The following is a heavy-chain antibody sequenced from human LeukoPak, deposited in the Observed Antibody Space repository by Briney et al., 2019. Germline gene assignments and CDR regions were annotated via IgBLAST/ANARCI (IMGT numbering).Heavy chain of an antibody. CDR3: ARAGGFTILRGAGNNWFDS. V-gene: IGHV4-34*01. D-gene: IGHD3-10*01. CDR2: INHSGST. Sequence: SETLSLTCAVYGGSFSGYYWSWIRQPPGKGLEWIGEINHSGSTNYNPSLKSRVTISVDTSKNQLSLKLTSVTAADTAVYYCARAGGFTILRGAGNNWFDSWGQGTLVTVSS. CDR1: GGSFSGYY. J-gene: IGHJ5*01.